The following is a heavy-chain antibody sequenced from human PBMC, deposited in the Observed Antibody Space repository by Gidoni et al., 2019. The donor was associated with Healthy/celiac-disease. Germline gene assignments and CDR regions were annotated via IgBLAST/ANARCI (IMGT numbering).Heavy chain of an antibody. D-gene: IGHD2-15*01. CDR3: ARVVTPGGGPFDF. CDR2: SNPSGGTT. J-gene: IGHJ4*02. Sequence: QVQRVQSGAGVKKPGASVQGSCKASGYTFTSYYMHWLRQAPGQGLEWMGISNPSGGTTSYAQKFQGRVTLTRDTSTSTVYMELSSLRSEDTAVYYCARVVTPGGGPFDFWGQGTLVTVSS. V-gene: IGHV1-46*01. CDR1: GYTFTSYY.